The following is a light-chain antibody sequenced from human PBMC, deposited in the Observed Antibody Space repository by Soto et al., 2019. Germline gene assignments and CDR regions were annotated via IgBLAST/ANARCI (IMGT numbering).Light chain of an antibody. J-gene: IGKJ1*01. CDR3: QQYSSSSRT. Sequence: DIQMTQSPSTLSASVGDRGTITCRASQSIRNWLAWYQQRQGKAPNILIYKASSLASGVPSRFRGSGSGTEFTLTLSRLQPDDFETYYCQQYSSSSRTFGQGTKVDI. V-gene: IGKV1-5*03. CDR2: KAS. CDR1: QSIRNW.